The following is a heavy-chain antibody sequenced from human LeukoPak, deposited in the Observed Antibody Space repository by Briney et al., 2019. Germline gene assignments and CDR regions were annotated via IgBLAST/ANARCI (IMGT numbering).Heavy chain of an antibody. Sequence: EASVKVSCKASGYTFTSYGISWVRQAPGQGLEWMGWISAYNGNTNYAQKFQGRVTMTRDMSTSTVYMELSSLRSEDTAVYYCARSGQDCSGGSCYSEAFDIWGEGTMVTVSS. V-gene: IGHV1-18*01. CDR1: GYTFTSYG. D-gene: IGHD2-15*01. CDR2: ISAYNGNT. J-gene: IGHJ3*02. CDR3: ARSGQDCSGGSCYSEAFDI.